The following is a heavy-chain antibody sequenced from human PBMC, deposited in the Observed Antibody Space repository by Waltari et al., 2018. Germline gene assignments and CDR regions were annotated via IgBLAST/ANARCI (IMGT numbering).Heavy chain of an antibody. CDR3: ARDRPPPYSTGWYVLFH. Sequence: VESGGGVVQPGGSLRLSCADSGVNTGPYEINWVRRAPGKGLKWIPYISRSSKTTTYAASVQGRFTISRNNVNNSIYLQMNSLRVEDTAIYYCARDRPPPYSTGWYVLFHWGQGSQVTVSA. J-gene: IGHJ4*02. CDR1: GVNTGPYE. D-gene: IGHD6-19*01. CDR2: ISRSSKTT. V-gene: IGHV3-48*03.